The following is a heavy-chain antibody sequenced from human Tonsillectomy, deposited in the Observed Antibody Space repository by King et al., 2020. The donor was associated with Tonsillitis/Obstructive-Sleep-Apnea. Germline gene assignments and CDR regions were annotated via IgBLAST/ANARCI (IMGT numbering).Heavy chain of an antibody. CDR2: INHSGST. Sequence: VQLQQWGAGLLKPSETLSLTCAVYGGSFSGYYWSWIRQPPGKGLEWIGEINHSGSTNYNPSLKSRVTISVDTSKNQFSLKLSSVTAADTAVYYCARAGGYHETEPRGIAAAGHYMVYWGQGTLVTVSS. J-gene: IGHJ4*02. D-gene: IGHD6-13*01. CDR1: GGSFSGYY. CDR3: ARAGGYHETEPRGIAAAGHYMVY. V-gene: IGHV4-34*01.